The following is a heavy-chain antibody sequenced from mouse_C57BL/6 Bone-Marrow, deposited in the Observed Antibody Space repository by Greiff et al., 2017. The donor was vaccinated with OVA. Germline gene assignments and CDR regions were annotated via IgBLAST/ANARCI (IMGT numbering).Heavy chain of an antibody. CDR2: IYPSDSET. V-gene: IGHV1-61*01. J-gene: IGHJ1*03. CDR1: GYTFTSYW. Sequence: QVQLQQPGAELVRPGSSVKLSCKASGYTFTSYWMDWVKPRPGQGLEWIGNIYPSDSETHYNQKFKDKATLTVDKSSSTAYMQLSSLTSEDSAVYYCARSPDYDYWYFDGWGTGTTVTVSS. D-gene: IGHD2-4*01. CDR3: ARSPDYDYWYFDG.